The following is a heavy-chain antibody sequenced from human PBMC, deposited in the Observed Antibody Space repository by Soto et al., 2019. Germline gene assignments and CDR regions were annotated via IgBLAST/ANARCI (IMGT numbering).Heavy chain of an antibody. CDR1: GGSIRSATSY. D-gene: IGHD3-22*01. J-gene: IGHJ3*02. CDR3: ARFDYHYDSSGYSTDPFDI. CDR2: IFPNGNS. Sequence: SETLSLTCTVSGGSIRSATSYWNWIRQPPGRALEWIGTIFPNGNSYYNPSLQSRFSISVDTPKNQFSLKMSSVTDADTAVYYCARFDYHYDSSGYSTDPFDIWGQGTMVT. V-gene: IGHV4-39*01.